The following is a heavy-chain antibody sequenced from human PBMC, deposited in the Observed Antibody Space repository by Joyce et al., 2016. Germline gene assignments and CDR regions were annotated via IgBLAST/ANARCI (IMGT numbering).Heavy chain of an antibody. CDR2: ISYDGSYK. D-gene: IGHD6-25*01. J-gene: IGHJ4*02. V-gene: IGHV3-30*18. CDR1: GLTLSNYG. Sequence: QVQLVESGGGVVQPGRSLRLSCAASGLTLSNYGVHWVRQAQGKGLEWVAVISYDGSYKYYADSVKGRFTISRDNSKNTVFLEMNSLRAEDTAVYYCAKILTATYSSGWFLDYWGQGTLVTVSS. CDR3: AKILTATYSSGWFLDY.